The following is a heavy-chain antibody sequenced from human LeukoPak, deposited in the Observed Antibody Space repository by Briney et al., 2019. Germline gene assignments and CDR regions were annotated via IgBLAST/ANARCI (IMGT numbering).Heavy chain of an antibody. J-gene: IGHJ4*02. Sequence: GGSLRLSCAASGFSISNYWMHWVRQAPGKGLMWVSRINSDETTTNYADSVKGRFTISRDNAKNSLFLQVNSLRVEDTAVYYCVRGRIGMGVWGQGTLVTVSS. CDR3: VRGRIGMGV. CDR2: INSDETTT. V-gene: IGHV3-74*01. CDR1: GFSISNYW. D-gene: IGHD1-26*01.